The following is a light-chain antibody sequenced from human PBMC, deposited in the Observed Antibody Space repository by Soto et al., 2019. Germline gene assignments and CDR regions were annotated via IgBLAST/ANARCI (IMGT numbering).Light chain of an antibody. CDR1: DCNIGTNT. CDR3: AAWDDSLGAYV. CDR2: TNN. Sequence: QSAVTQPPSASETPGQRVTISCSGSDCNIGTNTVNWYQQLPGTAPRLLIYTNNRRPSGVPRRFSGSKTGTSASLAIGGLQSEDGADYYCAAWDDSLGAYVFGTGTKVTVL. J-gene: IGLJ1*01. V-gene: IGLV1-44*01.